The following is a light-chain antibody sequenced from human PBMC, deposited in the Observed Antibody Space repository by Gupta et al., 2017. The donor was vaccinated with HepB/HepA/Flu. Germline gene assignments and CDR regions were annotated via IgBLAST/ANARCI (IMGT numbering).Light chain of an antibody. Sequence: HSVLTQSTSISGTPGQRVTISCSGSSYNVGSNNVNWYQQFPGTAPKLLIYYNDERPSGVPDRISGSKSGTSASLAISGLQSEDEADYYCAAWDTSLNAVVFGGGTKLTVL. CDR2: YND. CDR1: SYNVGSNN. CDR3: AAWDTSLNAVV. J-gene: IGLJ2*01. V-gene: IGLV1-44*01.